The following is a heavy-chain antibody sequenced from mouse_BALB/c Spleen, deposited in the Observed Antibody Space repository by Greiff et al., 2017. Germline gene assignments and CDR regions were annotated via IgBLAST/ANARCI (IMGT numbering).Heavy chain of an antibody. CDR2: ISSGGGST. CDR3: ARHEDGNYPFAY. V-gene: IGHV5-12-1*01. D-gene: IGHD2-1*01. Sequence: EVKLVASGGGLVKPGGSLKLSCAASGFAFSSYDMSWVRQTPEKRLEWVAYISSGGGSTYYPDTVKGRFTISRDNAKNTLYLQMSSLKSEDTAMYYCARHEDGNYPFAYWGQGTLVTVSA. CDR1: GFAFSSYD. J-gene: IGHJ3*01.